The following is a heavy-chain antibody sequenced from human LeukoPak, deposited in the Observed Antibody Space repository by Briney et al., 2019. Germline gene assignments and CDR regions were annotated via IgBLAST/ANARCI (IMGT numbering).Heavy chain of an antibody. CDR1: GFTFSSYG. J-gene: IGHJ4*02. V-gene: IGHV3-33*01. CDR2: IWYDGSNK. D-gene: IGHD6-13*01. CDR3: ARDRTSSWYGPIDY. Sequence: GGSLRLSCAASGFTFSSYGMHWVRQAPGKGLEWVAVIWYDGSNKYYADSVKGRFTISRDNSKNTLYLQMSSLRAEDTAVYYCARDRTSSWYGPIDYWGQGTLVTVSS.